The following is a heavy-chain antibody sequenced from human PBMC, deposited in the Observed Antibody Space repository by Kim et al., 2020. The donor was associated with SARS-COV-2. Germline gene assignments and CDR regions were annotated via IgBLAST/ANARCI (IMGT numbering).Heavy chain of an antibody. CDR1: GFTFSSYS. Sequence: GGSLRLSCAASGFTFSSYSMNWVRQAPGKGLEWVSYISSSSSTIYYADSVKGQFTISRDNAKNSLYLQMNSLRDEDTAVYYCAREGPTYYYGSGSYSLPIWGQGTLVTVSS. V-gene: IGHV3-48*02. D-gene: IGHD3-10*01. J-gene: IGHJ4*02. CDR3: AREGPTYYYGSGSYSLPI. CDR2: ISSSSSTI.